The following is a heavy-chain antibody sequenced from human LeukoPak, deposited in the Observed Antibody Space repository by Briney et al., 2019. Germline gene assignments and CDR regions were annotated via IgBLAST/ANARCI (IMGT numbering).Heavy chain of an antibody. V-gene: IGHV4-39*07. CDR3: ARAAKNLLAMIYFDY. J-gene: IGHJ4*02. D-gene: IGHD3-22*01. CDR1: GGSISSSSYY. Sequence: SETLSLTCTVSGGSISSSSYYWGWIRQPPGKGPEWIGSIYYSGSTYYNPSLKSRVTISVDTSKNQFSLKLSSVTAADTAVYYCARAAKNLLAMIYFDYWGQGTLVTVSS. CDR2: IYYSGST.